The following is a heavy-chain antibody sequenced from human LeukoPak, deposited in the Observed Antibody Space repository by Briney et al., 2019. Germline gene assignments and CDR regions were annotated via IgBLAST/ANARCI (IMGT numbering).Heavy chain of an antibody. CDR2: IKEDGSEK. V-gene: IGHV3-7*01. CDR3: ANDCSTSTCYY. D-gene: IGHD2/OR15-2a*01. J-gene: IGHJ4*02. CDR1: GFTFNNYW. Sequence: GGSLRLSCAASGFTFNNYWMRWVRQAPGKGLEWVANIKEDGSEKYYVDSVKGRFTISRDNAKNSLYLQMNSLRAEDTAVYYCANDCSTSTCYYWGQGTLVTVSS.